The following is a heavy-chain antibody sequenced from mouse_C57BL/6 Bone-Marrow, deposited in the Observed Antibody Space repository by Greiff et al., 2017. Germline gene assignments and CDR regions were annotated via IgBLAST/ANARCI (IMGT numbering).Heavy chain of an antibody. V-gene: IGHV1-42*01. CDR2: INPSTGGT. CDR1: GYSFTGYY. Sequence: EVKLMESGPELVKPGASVKISCKASGYSFTGYYMNWVKQSPEKSLEWIGEINPSTGGTTYNQKFKAKATLTVDKSSSTAYMQLKSLTSEDSAVYYCASEGRPGNYWGQGTTLTVAS. CDR3: ASEGRPGNY. J-gene: IGHJ2*01. D-gene: IGHD3-3*01.